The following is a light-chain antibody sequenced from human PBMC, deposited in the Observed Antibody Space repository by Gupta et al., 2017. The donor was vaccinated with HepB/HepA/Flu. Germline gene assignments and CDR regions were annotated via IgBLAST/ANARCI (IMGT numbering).Light chain of an antibody. V-gene: IGLV2-23*02. CDR1: SSDVGSYNL. CDR3: CSYAGSSNFVV. CDR2: EVS. J-gene: IGLJ2*01. Sequence: SALTQPASVSGSPGQSITISCTGTSSDVGSYNLVSWYQQHPGQAPKLMIYEVSKRPSGVSTRFSGSKSGTTASLTISGLQAEDEADYYCCSYAGSSNFVVFGGGTKLTVL.